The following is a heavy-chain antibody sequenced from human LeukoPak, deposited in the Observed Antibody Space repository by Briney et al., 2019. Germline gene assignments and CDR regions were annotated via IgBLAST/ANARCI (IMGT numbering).Heavy chain of an antibody. Sequence: GGSLRLSCAVSGFTVSDNYMSWVRQAPGKGLEWVSLIYSGDTTLYADSVKGRFSISRDNSKNTLYVQMNSLSAEDTAVYYCARGIRIAVAGNIDYWGQGTLVTVSS. D-gene: IGHD6-19*01. V-gene: IGHV3-53*05. CDR2: IYSGDTT. J-gene: IGHJ4*02. CDR3: ARGIRIAVAGNIDY. CDR1: GFTVSDNY.